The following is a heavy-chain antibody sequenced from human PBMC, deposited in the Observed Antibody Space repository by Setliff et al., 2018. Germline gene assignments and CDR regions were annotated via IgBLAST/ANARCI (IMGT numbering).Heavy chain of an antibody. CDR2: INPSSGRT. CDR3: ARDVFPYHYEGAFDI. CDR1: GYTFTSHY. Sequence: ASVKVSCKASGYTFTSHYMHWVRQAPGLGLEWMGTINPSSGRTSYAQKFQGRVTMTRDTSTSTVYMDMSSLRSGDTAVYYCARDVFPYHYEGAFDIWGQGTMVTVS. D-gene: IGHD3-22*01. V-gene: IGHV1-46*01. J-gene: IGHJ3*02.